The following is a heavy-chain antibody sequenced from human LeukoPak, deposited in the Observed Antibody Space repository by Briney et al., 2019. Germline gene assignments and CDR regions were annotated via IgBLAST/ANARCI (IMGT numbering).Heavy chain of an antibody. D-gene: IGHD6-19*01. CDR1: GFTFSSYA. Sequence: GGSLRLSCAASGFTFSSYAMSWVRQAPGKGLEWVSPISGSGSSTYYADSVKGRFTISRDNSKNTLYLQMNGLRAEETAVYYCAKGVAVASPYYFDYWGQGTLVTVSS. CDR2: ISGSGSST. V-gene: IGHV3-23*01. CDR3: AKGVAVASPYYFDY. J-gene: IGHJ4*02.